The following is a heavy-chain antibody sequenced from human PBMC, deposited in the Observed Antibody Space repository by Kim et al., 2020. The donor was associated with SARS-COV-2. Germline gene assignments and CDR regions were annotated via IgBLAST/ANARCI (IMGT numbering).Heavy chain of an antibody. CDR3: ARGGYDILTGYSAEDYFDY. CDR2: IWYDGSNK. D-gene: IGHD3-9*01. J-gene: IGHJ4*02. V-gene: IGHV3-33*01. Sequence: GGSLRLSCAASGFTFSSYGMHWVRQAPGKGLEWVAVIWYDGSNKYYADSVKGRFTISRDNSKNTLYLQMNSLRAEDTAVYYCARGGYDILTGYSAEDYFDYWGQGTLVTVSS. CDR1: GFTFSSYG.